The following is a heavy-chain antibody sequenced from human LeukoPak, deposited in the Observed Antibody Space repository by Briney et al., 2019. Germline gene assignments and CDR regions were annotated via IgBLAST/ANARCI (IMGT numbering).Heavy chain of an antibody. J-gene: IGHJ5*02. D-gene: IGHD2-15*01. Sequence: GESLKSSCRGAGYMFTSYWIACVRQMPGKGLEWMGIIYPGDSDTRYSPSFQGQVTISADKSISTAYLQWSSLKASDTAMYYCERRGDYCSADNCYPWWFAPWGQGTLVTVSS. CDR1: GYMFTSYW. V-gene: IGHV5-51*01. CDR3: ERRGDYCSADNCYPWWFAP. CDR2: IYPGDSDT.